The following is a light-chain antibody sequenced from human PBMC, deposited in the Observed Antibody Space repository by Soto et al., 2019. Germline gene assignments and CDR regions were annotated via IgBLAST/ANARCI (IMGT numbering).Light chain of an antibody. CDR1: QSVSSY. CDR3: QQRSNCPLT. V-gene: IGKV3-11*01. Sequence: EIVLTQSLATLSLSPGERATLSCRASQSVSSYLAWYQQKPGQAPRLLIYDASNRATGIPARFSGSGSGTDFTLTISSLEPEDFAVYYCQQRSNCPLTFGGGTKVEIK. J-gene: IGKJ4*01. CDR2: DAS.